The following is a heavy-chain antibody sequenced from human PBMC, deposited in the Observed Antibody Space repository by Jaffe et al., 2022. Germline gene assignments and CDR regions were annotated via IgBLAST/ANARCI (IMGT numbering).Heavy chain of an antibody. Sequence: LQLQESGPGLVKPSETLSLTCTVSTVSIRSSLYYWGWIRQPPGKGLEWIGSIYYSGITYYNPSLKSRVTISVDTSKNQFSLKLTSVTAADTAVYYCARHNHDYNFWSGHLYYFDSWGQGTLVTVSS. J-gene: IGHJ4*02. CDR2: IYYSGIT. V-gene: IGHV4-39*01. CDR3: ARHNHDYNFWSGHLYYFDS. CDR1: TVSIRSSLYY. D-gene: IGHD3-3*01.